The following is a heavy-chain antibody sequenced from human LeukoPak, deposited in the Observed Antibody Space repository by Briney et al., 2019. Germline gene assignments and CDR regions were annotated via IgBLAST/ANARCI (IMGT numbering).Heavy chain of an antibody. CDR3: ARDKVPAKYYYGMDV. J-gene: IGHJ6*02. V-gene: IGHV1-2*02. D-gene: IGHD2-2*01. CDR2: INPNSGGT. CDR1: GYTFTGYY. Sequence: ASVKVSCKASGYTFTGYYMHWVRQAPGQGLEWMGWINPNSGGTNYAQKFQGRVTMTRDTSISTAYMELSRLRSDDTAVYYCARDKVPAKYYYGMDVWGQGTTVTVSS.